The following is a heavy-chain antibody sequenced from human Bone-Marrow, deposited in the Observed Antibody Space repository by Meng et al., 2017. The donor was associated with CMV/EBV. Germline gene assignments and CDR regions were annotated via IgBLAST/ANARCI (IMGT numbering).Heavy chain of an antibody. J-gene: IGHJ4*02. D-gene: IGHD3-10*01. CDR2: IIPILGIA. CDR3: ARGDYGSGRPLDY. CDR1: GGTCSSYT. V-gene: IGHV1-69*02. Sequence: KASGGTCSSYTISWVRQAPGQGLEWMGRIIPILGIANYAQKFQGRVTITADKSTSTAYMELSSLRSEDTAVYYCARGDYGSGRPLDYWGQGTLVTVSS.